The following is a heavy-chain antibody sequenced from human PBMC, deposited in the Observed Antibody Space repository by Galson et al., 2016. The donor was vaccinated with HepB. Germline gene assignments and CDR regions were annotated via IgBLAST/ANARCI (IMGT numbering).Heavy chain of an antibody. CDR2: IKEDGTEK. Sequence: SLRLSCAASGFTFTNYWMTWVRQAPGKGLEWVANIKEDGTEKCYADSVKGRFTISRDKSKNTLFLNMISLRAEDTASYYCASHLGGSSLDPFDIWGQGTKVTVSS. CDR1: GFTFTNYW. D-gene: IGHD3-16*01. V-gene: IGHV3-7*03. J-gene: IGHJ3*02. CDR3: ASHLGGSSLDPFDI.